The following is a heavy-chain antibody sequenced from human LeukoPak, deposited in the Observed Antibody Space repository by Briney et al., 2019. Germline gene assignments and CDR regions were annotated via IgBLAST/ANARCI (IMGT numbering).Heavy chain of an antibody. D-gene: IGHD3-10*01. V-gene: IGHV3-30-3*01. J-gene: IGHJ3*01. CDR2: VSSDGIKK. CDR3: ARVRDGSVRGGFDL. CDR1: GFIFRNYA. Sequence: GGSLRLSCAASGFIFRNYAVHWVRQSPDKGLEWVATVSSDGIKKYYEDSVQGRFTISRDRTQSTLYLHMNSLRIDDTALYYCARVRDGSVRGGFDLWGQGTLVSVSS.